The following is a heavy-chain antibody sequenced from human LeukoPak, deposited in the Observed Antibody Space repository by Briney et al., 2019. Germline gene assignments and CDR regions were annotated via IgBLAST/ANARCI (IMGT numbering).Heavy chain of an antibody. Sequence: ASVKVSCKASGYTFPSYGISWVRQAPGQGLEWMGWISAYNGNTNYAQKLQGRVTMTRDTSTSTAYMELRSLRSDDTAVYYCARDLTSYYYVSSGYFDYWGQGTLVTVSS. D-gene: IGHD3-22*01. CDR3: ARDLTSYYYVSSGYFDY. CDR2: ISAYNGNT. CDR1: GYTFPSYG. V-gene: IGHV1-18*01. J-gene: IGHJ4*02.